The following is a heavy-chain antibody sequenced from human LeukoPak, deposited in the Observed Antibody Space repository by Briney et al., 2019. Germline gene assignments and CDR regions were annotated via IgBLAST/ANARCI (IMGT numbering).Heavy chain of an antibody. CDR3: AKNYLTPLYCSSTSCHDAFDT. V-gene: IGHV3-7*01. CDR2: IKQDGSEK. D-gene: IGHD2-2*01. Sequence: GGSLRLSCAASGFTFNTYWMTWVRQAPGKGLEWVANIKQDGSEKYYADSVKGRFTISRDNSKNTLYLQMNSLRAEDTAVYYCAKNYLTPLYCSSTSCHDAFDTWGQGTMVTVSS. J-gene: IGHJ3*02. CDR1: GFTFNTYW.